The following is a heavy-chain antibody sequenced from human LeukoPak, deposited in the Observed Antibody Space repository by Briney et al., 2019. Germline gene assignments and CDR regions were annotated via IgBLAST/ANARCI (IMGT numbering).Heavy chain of an antibody. Sequence: AGRSLRLSCAASGFTFSSYGMHWVRQAPGKGLEWVALIWYDGSNEKYADSVKGRFTISRDNSKNTLHLQMNSLRAEDTAVYYCARVSGYSSRWYFDYWGQGTLVTVSS. V-gene: IGHV3-33*08. CDR3: ARVSGYSSRWYFDY. D-gene: IGHD6-13*01. CDR1: GFTFSSYG. CDR2: IWYDGSNE. J-gene: IGHJ4*02.